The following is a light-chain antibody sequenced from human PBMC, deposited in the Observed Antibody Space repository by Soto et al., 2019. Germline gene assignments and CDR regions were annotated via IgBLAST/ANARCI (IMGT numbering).Light chain of an antibody. V-gene: IGKV1-5*01. CDR2: DAS. CDR3: QQHNSYPWT. CDR1: QSISSW. Sequence: QMTQSTGALSAKEGVWVSVTCGASQSISSWLAWYQQKPGKAPKLLIYDASSLESGVPSRFIGSGSGTEITLTFASLQPDHFPTYYCQQHNSYPWTFGQGTKVDIK. J-gene: IGKJ1*01.